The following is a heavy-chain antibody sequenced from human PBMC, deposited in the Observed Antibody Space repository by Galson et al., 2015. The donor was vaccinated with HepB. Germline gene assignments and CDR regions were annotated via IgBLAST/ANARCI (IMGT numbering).Heavy chain of an antibody. CDR2: IVVDIGNT. CDR1: GFTFIDSA. D-gene: IGHD5-24*01. CDR3: AADGGGNYGVGDY. Sequence: SVKVSCKASGFTFIDSAVQWVRQARGQRLEWIGWIVVDIGNTNYAQKFQERVTITRDMSTGTAYMELSSLRLEDTAVYYCAADGGGNYGVGDYWGQGTPVTVSS. V-gene: IGHV1-58*01. J-gene: IGHJ4*02.